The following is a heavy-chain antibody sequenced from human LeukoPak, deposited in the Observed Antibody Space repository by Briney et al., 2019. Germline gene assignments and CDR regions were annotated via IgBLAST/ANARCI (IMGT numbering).Heavy chain of an antibody. CDR1: GFTFSSYA. CDR3: ANGPMVRGVIILNYLDY. V-gene: IGHV3-23*01. Sequence: PGGSLRLSCAASGFTFSSYAMSWVRQAPGKGLEWASAISGSGGSTYYADSVKGRFTISRDNSKNTLYLQMNSLRAEDTAVYYCANGPMVRGVIILNYLDYWGQGTLVTVSS. J-gene: IGHJ4*02. D-gene: IGHD3-10*01. CDR2: ISGSGGST.